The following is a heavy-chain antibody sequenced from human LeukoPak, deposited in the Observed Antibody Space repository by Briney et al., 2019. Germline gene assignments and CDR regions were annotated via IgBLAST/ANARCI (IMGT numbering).Heavy chain of an antibody. J-gene: IGHJ4*02. D-gene: IGHD4-17*01. Sequence: SVRVSCKASGGTFSSYAISWVRQAPGQGLEWMGRIIPIFGTANYAQKFQGRVTITADKSTSTAYMELSSLRSEDTAVYYCARDRPVTTGGGFDYWGQGTLVTVTS. CDR1: GGTFSSYA. CDR3: ARDRPVTTGGGFDY. V-gene: IGHV1-69*06. CDR2: IIPIFGTA.